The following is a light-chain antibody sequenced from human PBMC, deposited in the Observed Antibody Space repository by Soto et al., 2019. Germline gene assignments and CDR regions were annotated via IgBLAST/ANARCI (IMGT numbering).Light chain of an antibody. CDR2: EVS. Sequence: QSALTQPASVSGSPGQSITISCTGTGSDAGGYNYVSWYQQHPGKAPKLMIYEVSNRPSGVSNRFSGSKSGNTASLTISGLQAADEAAYYCSSYTSSTTLGVLFGGGTKLTVL. J-gene: IGLJ2*01. V-gene: IGLV2-14*01. CDR3: SSYTSSTTLGVL. CDR1: GSDAGGYNY.